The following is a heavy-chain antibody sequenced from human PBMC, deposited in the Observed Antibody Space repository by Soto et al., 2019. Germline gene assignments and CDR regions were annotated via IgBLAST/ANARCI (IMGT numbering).Heavy chain of an antibody. Sequence: KASETLSLTCAVYGGSFSGYYWSWIRQPPGKGLEWIGEINHSGSTNYNPSLKSRVTISVDTSKNQFSLKLSSVTAADTAVYYCARAGEIYYDSSGYYRNYYGMDVWGQGTTVTVSS. CDR3: ARAGEIYYDSSGYYRNYYGMDV. CDR1: GGSFSGYY. J-gene: IGHJ6*02. D-gene: IGHD3-22*01. V-gene: IGHV4-34*01. CDR2: INHSGST.